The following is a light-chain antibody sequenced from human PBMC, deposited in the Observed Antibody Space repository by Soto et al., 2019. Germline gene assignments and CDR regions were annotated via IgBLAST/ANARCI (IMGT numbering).Light chain of an antibody. Sequence: DIQMTQSPSTLSASVGDRVTITCRASQNITRWLAWYQQRPGKAPNLLIYKASDVKSGVPPRFSGSGSGTEFTLTINGLQPDDFATDFYHQHNSFPYTFGQGTKLEI. CDR1: QNITRW. V-gene: IGKV1-5*03. CDR2: KAS. J-gene: IGKJ2*01. CDR3: HQHNSFPYT.